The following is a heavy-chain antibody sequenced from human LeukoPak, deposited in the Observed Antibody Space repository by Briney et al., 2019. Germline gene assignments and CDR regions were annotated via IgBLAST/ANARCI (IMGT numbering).Heavy chain of an antibody. CDR3: ARSPVAHCSSTSCPNDY. Sequence: ASVKVSCKASGGTFSSYAISWVRQAPEQGLEWMGGIIPIFGTANYAQKFQGRVTITADESTSTAYMELSSLRSEDTAVYYCARSPVAHCSSTSCPNDYWGQGTLVTVSS. CDR2: IIPIFGTA. CDR1: GGTFSSYA. J-gene: IGHJ4*02. V-gene: IGHV1-69*13. D-gene: IGHD2-2*01.